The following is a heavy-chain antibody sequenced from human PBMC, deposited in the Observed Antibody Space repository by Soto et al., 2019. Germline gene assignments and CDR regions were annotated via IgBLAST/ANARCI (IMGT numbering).Heavy chain of an antibody. CDR2: INTDGSQK. D-gene: IGHD7-27*01. V-gene: IGHV3-7*01. J-gene: IGHJ4*02. Sequence: PGGSLRLSCAASGFTFNSYCLPWVRQAPGKVLEWGPKINTDGSQKNYVESVKGRFTIARDNGKNSLYLQMNRLRVGDTAVDYCVRELGLAYWGQGALATVSS. CDR1: GFTFNSYC. CDR3: VRELGLAY.